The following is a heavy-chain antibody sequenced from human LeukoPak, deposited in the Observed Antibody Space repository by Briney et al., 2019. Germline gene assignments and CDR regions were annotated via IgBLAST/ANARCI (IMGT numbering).Heavy chain of an antibody. V-gene: IGHV1-18*01. D-gene: IGHD2-2*02. Sequence: ASVKVSCKASGYTFTTYGISWVRQAPGQGLECMGWINPYNGNTNYAQKLQGRVTMTTDTSTSTAYMELRSLRSDDTAVYYCVRELYGRFEYWGQGTLVTVSS. CDR2: INPYNGNT. CDR1: GYTFTTYG. CDR3: VRELYGRFEY. J-gene: IGHJ4*02.